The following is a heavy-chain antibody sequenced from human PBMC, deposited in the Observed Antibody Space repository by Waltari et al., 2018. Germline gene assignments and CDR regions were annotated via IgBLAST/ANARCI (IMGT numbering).Heavy chain of an antibody. V-gene: IGHV1-69*01. CDR3: AQGGYDHGYTFDY. J-gene: IGHJ4*02. CDR1: GGTFRSSA. Sequence: QVQLVQSGAEVKKPGSSVKVSCKASGGTFRSSALSWVRQAPGQGLGWMGGIIPIFGTANYAQKFQGRVTITADESTSTAYMELSSLRSEDTAVYYCAQGGYDHGYTFDYWGQGTLVTVSS. CDR2: IIPIFGTA. D-gene: IGHD5-12*01.